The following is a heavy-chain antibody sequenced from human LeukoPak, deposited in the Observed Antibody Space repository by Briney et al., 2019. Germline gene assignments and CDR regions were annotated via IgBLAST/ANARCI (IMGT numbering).Heavy chain of an antibody. V-gene: IGHV4-4*02. Sequence: PSGTLSLTCAISGASISSTNWWIWVRQPPGKGLEWIGEINHSGSTNYNPSLKSRVTISVDTSKNQFSLKLSSVTAADTAVYYCASALRGYSYGRPFDYWGQGTLVTVSS. CDR1: GASISSTNW. J-gene: IGHJ4*02. CDR3: ASALRGYSYGRPFDY. CDR2: INHSGST. D-gene: IGHD5-18*01.